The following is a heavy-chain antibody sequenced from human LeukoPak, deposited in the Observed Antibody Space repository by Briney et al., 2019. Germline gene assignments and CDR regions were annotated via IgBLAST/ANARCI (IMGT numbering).Heavy chain of an antibody. CDR3: ARSSSSGWYSGAFDI. D-gene: IGHD6-19*01. V-gene: IGHV3-11*01. CDR2: ISNGGGTI. J-gene: IGHJ3*02. Sequence: GGSLRLSCAASGFTFSSYGMSWIRQAPGKGLEWVSFISNGGGTIYYADSVKGRFTISRDNAKNSLYLQMNSLRAEDTAVYYCARSSSSGWYSGAFDIWGQGTMVTVSS. CDR1: GFTFSSYG.